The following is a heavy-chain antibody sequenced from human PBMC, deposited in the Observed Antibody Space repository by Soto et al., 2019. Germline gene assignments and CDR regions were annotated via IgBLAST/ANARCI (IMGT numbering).Heavy chain of an antibody. CDR1: GFTFSSYA. CDR2: ISGSGGST. D-gene: IGHD3-10*01. CDR3: ASVVWFGELFPYYYMDV. Sequence: GGSLRLSCAASGFTFSSYAMSWVRQAPGKGLEWVSAISGSGGSTYYADSVKGRFTISRDNSKNTLYLQMNSLRAEDTAVYYCASVVWFGELFPYYYMDVWGKGTTVTVSS. J-gene: IGHJ6*03. V-gene: IGHV3-23*01.